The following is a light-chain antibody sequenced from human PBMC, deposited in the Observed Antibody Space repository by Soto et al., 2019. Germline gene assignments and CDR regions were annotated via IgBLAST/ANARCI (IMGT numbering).Light chain of an antibody. J-gene: IGKJ5*01. CDR2: AAS. CDR1: QSVSSN. Sequence: IVMTQSPATLSVSAGERATLSCRASQSVSSNLAWYQQKPGQAPRLLIYAASSRATGSPDRFSGGGSGTDFTLTISSLQSEDFAVYYCQQYNNWPPITFGQETRLEIK. CDR3: QQYNNWPPIT. V-gene: IGKV3D-15*01.